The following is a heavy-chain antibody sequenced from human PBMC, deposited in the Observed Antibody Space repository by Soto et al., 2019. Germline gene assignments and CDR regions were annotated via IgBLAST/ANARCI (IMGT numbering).Heavy chain of an antibody. CDR3: ARDRSITIFGVVVYSGMDV. V-gene: IGHV3-33*01. Sequence: SLRLSCAAAGFTFSSYGMHGVRQAPGKGLEWVAVIWYDGSNKYYADSVKGRFTISRDNSKNTLYLQMNSLRAEDTAVYYCARDRSITIFGVVVYSGMDVSGQGTTVTV. CDR2: IWYDGSNK. D-gene: IGHD3-3*01. CDR1: GFTFSSYG. J-gene: IGHJ6*02.